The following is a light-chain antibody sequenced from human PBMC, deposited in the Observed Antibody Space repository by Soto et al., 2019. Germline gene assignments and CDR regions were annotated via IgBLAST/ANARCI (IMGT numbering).Light chain of an antibody. V-gene: IGLV1-44*01. J-gene: IGLJ3*02. CDR3: ATWSDSLKGWV. CDR1: SSDIGSNS. Sequence: QSVLTQPPSASRTPGQRVTIPCSGSSSDIGSNSVNWYQQLPGAAPRLLIYANDHRPSGVPDRFSASKSVTSASLAISGVRSEDEAFYYCATWSDSLKGWVFGGGTKLTVL. CDR2: AND.